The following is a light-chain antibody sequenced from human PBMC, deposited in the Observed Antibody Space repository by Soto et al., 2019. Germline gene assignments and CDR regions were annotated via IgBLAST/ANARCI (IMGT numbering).Light chain of an antibody. CDR1: QSVTTR. J-gene: IGKJ1*01. V-gene: IGKV3-20*01. CDR2: GAS. Sequence: PGGRATLSCRASQSVTTRLAWYQQKPGQPPRLLISGASVRASGVPVRISGSGSGTDFTLTISRLEPEDFAVYYCQQYGSSPWTFGQGTKVDIK. CDR3: QQYGSSPWT.